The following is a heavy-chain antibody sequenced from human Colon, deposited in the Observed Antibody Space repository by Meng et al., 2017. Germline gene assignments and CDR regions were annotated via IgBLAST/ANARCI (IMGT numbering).Heavy chain of an antibody. D-gene: IGHD1-1*01. V-gene: IGHV4-31*03. J-gene: IGHJ5*02. Sequence: QLQLHESGPGLVQPSQNLSLPCTVSGGSLSSDTYYWTWIRQDPGKGLEWIGIINHSGSTYYNPSLKSRVTMSLDTSKQQFSLKLISVTAADTAVYFCARGLNEGGLAHNWFDPWGQGTLVTVSS. CDR1: GGSLSSDTYY. CDR2: INHSGST. CDR3: ARGLNEGGLAHNWFDP.